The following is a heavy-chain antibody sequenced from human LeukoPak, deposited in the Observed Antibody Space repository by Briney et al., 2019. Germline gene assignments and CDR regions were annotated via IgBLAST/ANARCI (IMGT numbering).Heavy chain of an antibody. CDR1: GGSISSGSYY. Sequence: SETLSLTCTVSGGSISSGSYYWSWIRQPAGKGLEWIGRIYTSGSTNYNPSLKSRVTISVDTSKNQFSLKLSSVTAADTAVYYCARGGGAAAGQKFDYWAREPWSPSPQ. CDR3: ARGGGAAAGQKFDY. D-gene: IGHD6-13*01. V-gene: IGHV4-61*02. CDR2: IYTSGST. J-gene: IGHJ4*02.